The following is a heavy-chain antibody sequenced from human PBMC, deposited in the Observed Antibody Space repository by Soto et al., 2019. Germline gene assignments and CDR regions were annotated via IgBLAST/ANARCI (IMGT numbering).Heavy chain of an antibody. V-gene: IGHV3-23*01. CDR3: AKRSSSSTLDY. D-gene: IGHD6-6*01. Sequence: EVQLLESGGGLVQPGGSLRLSCAASGFTFSSYAMSWVRQAPGKGLEWVSVMSGSDDSTYYADSVKGRFTISRDNSKNTLYLQMTSLRAEDTAVYYCAKRSSSSTLDYWGQGTLVTVSS. J-gene: IGHJ4*02. CDR1: GFTFSSYA. CDR2: MSGSDDST.